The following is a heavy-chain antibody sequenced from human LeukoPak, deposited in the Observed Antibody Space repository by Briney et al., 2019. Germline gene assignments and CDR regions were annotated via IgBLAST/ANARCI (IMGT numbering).Heavy chain of an antibody. CDR2: IYYSGST. CDR3: ARAYKKQWLVSN. J-gene: IGHJ4*02. CDR1: GGSISSGDYY. Sequence: SETLSLTXTVSGGSISSGDYYWSWIRQPPGKGLEWIGYIYYSGSTYYNPSLKSRVTISVDTSKNQFSLKLSSVTAADTAVYYCARAYKKQWLVSNWGQGTLVTVSS. D-gene: IGHD6-19*01. V-gene: IGHV4-30-4*08.